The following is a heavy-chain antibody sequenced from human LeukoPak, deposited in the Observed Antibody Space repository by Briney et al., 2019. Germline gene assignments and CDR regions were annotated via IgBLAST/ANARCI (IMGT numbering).Heavy chain of an antibody. Sequence: ASVKVSCKASGYTFTSYYMHWVRQAPGQGLEWMGIINPSGGSTSYAQKFQGRVTMTRDMSTSTVYMELSSLRSDDTAVYYCARDKQLDWAHYHYCYMDVWGKGTTVTVS. CDR1: GYTFTSYY. V-gene: IGHV1-46*01. CDR3: ARDKQLDWAHYHYCYMDV. D-gene: IGHD1-1*01. J-gene: IGHJ6*03. CDR2: INPSGGST.